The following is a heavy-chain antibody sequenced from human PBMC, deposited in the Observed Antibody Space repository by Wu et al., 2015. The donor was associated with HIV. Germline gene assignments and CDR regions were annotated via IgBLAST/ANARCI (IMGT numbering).Heavy chain of an antibody. CDR3: ARERLTGDLADAFDI. D-gene: IGHD7-27*01. CDR2: INQNGGGA. J-gene: IGHJ3*02. Sequence: QIQLVQSGAEVKKPGASVKVSCKASGYSFSDYHIHWVRQAPGQGLEWMGWINQNGGGATHVQKFQGRVAMTRDTSISTAFMELSSLRSEDTAVYYCARERLTGDLADAFDIWGQGTMVTVSS. V-gene: IGHV1-2*02. CDR1: GYSFSDYH.